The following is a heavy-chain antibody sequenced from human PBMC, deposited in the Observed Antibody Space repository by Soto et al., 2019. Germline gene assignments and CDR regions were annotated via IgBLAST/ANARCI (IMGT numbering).Heavy chain of an antibody. V-gene: IGHV4-31*03. D-gene: IGHD5-12*01. Sequence: QVQLQESGPGLVKPSQTLSLTCTVSGGSISSGGYYWSWIRQHPGKGLEWIGYIYYSGSTYYNPARKSRVTISVDTSKNQFSLKLSSVAAADTAVYYCAREVATMGSYYFDYWGQGTLVTVSS. CDR2: IYYSGST. CDR1: GGSISSGGYY. CDR3: AREVATMGSYYFDY. J-gene: IGHJ4*02.